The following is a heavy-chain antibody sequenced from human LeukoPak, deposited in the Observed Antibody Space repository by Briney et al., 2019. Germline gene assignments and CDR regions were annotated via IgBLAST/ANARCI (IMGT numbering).Heavy chain of an antibody. V-gene: IGHV3-23*01. CDR2: ISGSGGST. CDR3: AKDRTSAAGTDVWDS. D-gene: IGHD6-13*01. CDR1: GFTFCSYA. J-gene: IGHJ4*02. Sequence: GASLRLSCAASGFTFCSYAMSWVRQAPGKGLEWVSGISGSGGSTNYAESVKGRFTITRDNSKNTLYLQMNSLRAEGTAVYYCAKDRTSAAGTDVWDSWGQGTLVTVSS.